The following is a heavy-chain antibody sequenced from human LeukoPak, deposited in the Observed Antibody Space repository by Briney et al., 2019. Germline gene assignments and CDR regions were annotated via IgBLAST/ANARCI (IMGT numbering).Heavy chain of an antibody. CDR1: GFTFSDYY. CDR3: ARGPTVVVAATRLFYYYYYMDV. D-gene: IGHD2-15*01. J-gene: IGHJ6*03. CDR2: ISSSGSTI. Sequence: GGSLRLSCAASGFTFSDYYMSWIRQAPGKGLEWVSYISSSGSTIYYADSVKGRFTISRDNAKNSLYLQMNSLRAEDTAVYYCARGPTVVVAATRLFYYYYYMDVWGKGTTVTVSS. V-gene: IGHV3-11*04.